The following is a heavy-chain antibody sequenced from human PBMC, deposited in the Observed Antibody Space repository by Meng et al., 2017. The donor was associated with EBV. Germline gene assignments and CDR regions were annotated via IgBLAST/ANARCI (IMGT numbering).Heavy chain of an antibody. V-gene: IGHV1-69*01. CDR2: LIPMSGAP. CDR3: ASESGRGFTPDY. CDR1: VGTFRSDA. D-gene: IGHD3-10*01. J-gene: IGHJ4*02. Sequence: QRQLQQSGAEVKKPGSWVKVSCRTSVGTFRSDAVSWVRQAPGQGLEWMGGLIPMSGAPHYAQKFQDRVTIIADESTSTHSMELNNLRFEDTAMYYCASESGRGFTPDYWGQGTLVTVSS.